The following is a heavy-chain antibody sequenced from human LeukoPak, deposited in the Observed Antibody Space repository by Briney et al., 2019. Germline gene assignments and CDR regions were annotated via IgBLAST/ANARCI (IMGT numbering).Heavy chain of an antibody. D-gene: IGHD5-18*01. CDR2: IIPILGIA. V-gene: IGHV1-69*04. CDR3: ARDRDVRGYSYGSDY. Sequence: ASVKVSCKASGGTFSSYAISWVRQAPGQGLEWMGRIIPILGIANYAQKFQGRVPITADKSTSTDYMELSSLRSEDTAVYYCARDRDVRGYSYGSDYWGQGTLVTVSS. J-gene: IGHJ4*02. CDR1: GGTFSSYA.